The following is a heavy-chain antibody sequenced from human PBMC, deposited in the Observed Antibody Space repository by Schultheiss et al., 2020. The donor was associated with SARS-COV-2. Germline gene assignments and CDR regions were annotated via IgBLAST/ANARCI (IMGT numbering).Heavy chain of an antibody. CDR1: GGSISSYY. D-gene: IGHD3-9*01. Sequence: SETLSLTCTVSGGSISSYYWSWIRQPPGKGLEWIGYIYYSGSTNYNPSLKSRVTMSVDTSKNQFSLKLSSVTAADTAVYYCARLRLTLRYLLHSTYYYRLDVWGQGTTVTVSS. J-gene: IGHJ6*02. CDR3: ARLRLTLRYLLHSTYYYRLDV. CDR2: IYYSGST. V-gene: IGHV4-59*12.